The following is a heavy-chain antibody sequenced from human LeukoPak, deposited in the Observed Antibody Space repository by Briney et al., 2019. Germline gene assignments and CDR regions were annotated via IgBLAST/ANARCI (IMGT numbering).Heavy chain of an antibody. D-gene: IGHD4/OR15-4a*01. CDR3: AGDERANFIDY. Sequence: PSETLSLTCTVSGGSISSYYWSWIRQPPGKGLEWIGYIYYSGSTNYNPSLKSRVTISVDTSKNQFSLELSSVTAADTAVYYCAGDERANFIDYWGQGTLVTVSS. J-gene: IGHJ4*02. CDR2: IYYSGST. V-gene: IGHV4-59*01. CDR1: GGSISSYY.